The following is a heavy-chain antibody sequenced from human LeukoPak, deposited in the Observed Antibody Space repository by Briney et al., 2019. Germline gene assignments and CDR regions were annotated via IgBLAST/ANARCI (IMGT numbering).Heavy chain of an antibody. V-gene: IGHV1-2*02. Sequence: LWASVKVSCKASGYTFTGYYMHWVRQAPGQGLEWMGWINPNSGGTNYAQKFQGRVTMTRDTSISTAYMELSSLRSEDTAVYYCARGHTATDFDYWGQGTLVTVSS. CDR1: GYTFTGYY. CDR2: INPNSGGT. J-gene: IGHJ4*02. CDR3: ARGHTATDFDY. D-gene: IGHD5-18*01.